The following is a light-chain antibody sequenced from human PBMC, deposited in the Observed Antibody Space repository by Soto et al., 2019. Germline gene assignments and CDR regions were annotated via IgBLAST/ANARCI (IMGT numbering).Light chain of an antibody. CDR2: DAS. CDR1: QRVSSY. J-gene: IGKJ5*01. V-gene: IGKV3-11*01. CDR3: QQRSNWPIT. Sequence: EIVLTQSPATLSLSPGEGATLSCRASQRVSSYLAWYQQKPGQAPRLLIYDASNRATGIPARFSGSGSGKKFTLTISSLEPEDCAVYYCQQRSNWPITFGQGTRLEIK.